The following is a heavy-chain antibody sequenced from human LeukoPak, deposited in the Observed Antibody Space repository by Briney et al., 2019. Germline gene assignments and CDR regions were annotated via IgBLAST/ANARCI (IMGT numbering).Heavy chain of an antibody. CDR3: ARYYYDSSGYYWGNFDY. CDR1: GYSISSGYF. J-gene: IGHJ4*02. V-gene: IGHV4-38-2*01. Sequence: PSETLSLTCAVSGYSISSGYFWAWIRQPPGKGLEWIGNIYHSGSTYYNPSLKSRVTISVDTSKNQFSLKLSSVTAADTAVYYCARYYYDSSGYYWGNFDYWGKGTLVTVSS. D-gene: IGHD3-22*01. CDR2: IYHSGST.